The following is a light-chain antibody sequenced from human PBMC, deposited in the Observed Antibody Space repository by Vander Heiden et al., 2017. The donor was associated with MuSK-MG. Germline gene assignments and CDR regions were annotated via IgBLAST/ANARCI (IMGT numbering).Light chain of an antibody. Sequence: IQVTQSPSPLSAFVGDRVTITCRTSQNINKFLNWYQQKPGKVPNLLIFGASDLQSGVSSRFSGSGSATNFILTISSLQPDDFATYYCQETYHYPLTFGGGTSVDIK. CDR1: QNINKF. V-gene: IGKV1-39*01. CDR3: QETYHYPLT. CDR2: GAS. J-gene: IGKJ4*01.